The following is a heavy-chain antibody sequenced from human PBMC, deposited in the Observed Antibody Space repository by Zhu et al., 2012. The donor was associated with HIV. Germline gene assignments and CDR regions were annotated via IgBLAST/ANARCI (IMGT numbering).Heavy chain of an antibody. D-gene: IGHD2-15*01. Sequence: QVQLQQWGAGLLKPSETLSLTCAVYGGSFSSYYWSWIRQPPGKGLEWIAEINHSGSTNYNPSLKSRVTVSVYTSKSQFSLKMSSVTAADTAVYYCARHGLGYASKVVQGSTWYFGCLGPWH. V-gene: IGHV4-34*01. CDR2: INHSGST. CDR1: GGSFSSYY. CDR3: ARHGLGYASKVVQGSTWYFGC. J-gene: IGHJ2*01.